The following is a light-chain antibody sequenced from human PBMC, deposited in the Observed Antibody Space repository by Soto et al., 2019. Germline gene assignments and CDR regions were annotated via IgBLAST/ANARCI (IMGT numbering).Light chain of an antibody. CDR2: DVT. Sequence: QSALTQPRSVSGSPGQSVAISCTGTSSDVGAYNYVSWYQQHPGKAPKLLIYDVTKRPSGVPDRFSGSKSGNTASLTISGLQAEDEADYYCCSYAGRDIYVLFGGGTKLTVL. V-gene: IGLV2-11*01. J-gene: IGLJ3*02. CDR3: CSYAGRDIYVL. CDR1: SSDVGAYNY.